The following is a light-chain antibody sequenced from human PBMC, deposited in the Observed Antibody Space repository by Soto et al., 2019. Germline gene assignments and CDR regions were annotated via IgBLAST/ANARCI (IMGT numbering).Light chain of an antibody. J-gene: IGKJ2*01. CDR1: QGISSW. Sequence: DLQMTQSPSSVSASVGDRVTITCRASQGISSWLAWYQQKPGKSPKPLIYAASSLQSGVPSMFSGSGSGTDFSLTRSSLQPEDFAANYCQQANSFPYTFGQGTKLEIK. CDR2: AAS. CDR3: QQANSFPYT. V-gene: IGKV1-12*01.